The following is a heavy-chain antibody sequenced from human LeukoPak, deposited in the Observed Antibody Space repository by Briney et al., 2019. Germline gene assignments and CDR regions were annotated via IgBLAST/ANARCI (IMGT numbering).Heavy chain of an antibody. CDR2: IWYDGSTK. D-gene: IGHD1-14*01. J-gene: IGHJ3*02. CDR3: AREVSLRGRDAFDI. V-gene: IGHV3-33*01. Sequence: GGSLRLSCVASGFTFSSHGMHWVRQGPGKGLDWVAVIWYDGSTKYYADSVTGRFTISRDNSKNTLYLQMNSLRAEDTAVYYCAREVSLRGRDAFDIWGQGTMVTVSS. CDR1: GFTFSSHG.